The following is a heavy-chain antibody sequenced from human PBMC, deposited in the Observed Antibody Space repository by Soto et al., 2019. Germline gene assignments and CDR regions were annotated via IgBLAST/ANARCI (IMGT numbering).Heavy chain of an antibody. CDR3: ARVPSPFDFYYAMDV. CDR1: GGSVSSGSYY. V-gene: IGHV4-30-4*02. J-gene: IGHJ6*02. CDR2: IFSSGTT. Sequence: PSETLSLTCTVSGGSVSSGSYYWSWIRQPPGKGLEWIGYIFSSGTTYYNPSLKSRLTMSLDTSQNQFSLKLNSVTAADTAVYSCARVPSPFDFYYAMDVWGQGTTVTVSS. D-gene: IGHD3-16*01.